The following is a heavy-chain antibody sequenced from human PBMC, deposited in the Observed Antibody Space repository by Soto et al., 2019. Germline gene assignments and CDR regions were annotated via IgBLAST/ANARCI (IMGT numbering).Heavy chain of an antibody. D-gene: IGHD6-13*01. J-gene: IGHJ4*02. Sequence: PGESLKISCKGSGYSFTSYWISWVRQMPGKGLEWMGRIDPSDSYTNYSPSFQGHVTISADKSISTAYLQWSSLKASDTAMYYCARHDGRIAAAGTKAGFDYWGQGTLVTVSS. V-gene: IGHV5-10-1*01. CDR3: ARHDGRIAAAGTKAGFDY. CDR1: GYSFTSYW. CDR2: IDPSDSYT.